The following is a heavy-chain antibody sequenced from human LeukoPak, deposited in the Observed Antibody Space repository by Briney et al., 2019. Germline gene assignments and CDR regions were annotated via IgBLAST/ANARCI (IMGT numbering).Heavy chain of an antibody. D-gene: IGHD3-9*01. J-gene: IGHJ5*02. CDR2: IYYSGST. Sequence: SETLSLTCTVSGGSVSSGSYYWSWIRQPPGKGLEWIGYIYYSGSTNYNPSLKSRVTISVDTSKNQFSLKLSSVTAADTAVYYCARDRDTIFRGGDFDPWGQGTLVTVSS. CDR1: GGSVSSGSYY. V-gene: IGHV4-61*01. CDR3: ARDRDTIFRGGDFDP.